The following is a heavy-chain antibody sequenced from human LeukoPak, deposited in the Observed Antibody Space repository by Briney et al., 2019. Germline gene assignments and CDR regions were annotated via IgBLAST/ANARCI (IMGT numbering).Heavy chain of an antibody. Sequence: GGSLRLSCAASGFTFSRFWMHWVHQAPGKGLVWVSRINGDGSSTNYADSVKGRFTISRDNARSTLYLQMNSLRAEDTAVYYCAAYSYEPHYWGQGTLVTVSS. CDR3: AAYSYEPHY. J-gene: IGHJ4*02. CDR1: GFTFSRFW. CDR2: INGDGSST. D-gene: IGHD3-22*01. V-gene: IGHV3-74*01.